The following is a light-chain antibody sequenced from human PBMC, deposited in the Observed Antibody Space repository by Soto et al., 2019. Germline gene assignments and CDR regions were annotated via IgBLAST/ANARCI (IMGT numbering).Light chain of an antibody. Sequence: DIQMTQSPSSLSASVGDRVTISCRASQSVSKYLSWYQQKPGNAPKLLIYASSNFHSGVPARFSGSGGGKNHAHTITAQQPAEIARYGCQQTYSSPGTFGQGTKVEI. CDR1: QSVSKY. CDR2: ASS. J-gene: IGKJ1*01. CDR3: QQTYSSPGT. V-gene: IGKV1-39*01.